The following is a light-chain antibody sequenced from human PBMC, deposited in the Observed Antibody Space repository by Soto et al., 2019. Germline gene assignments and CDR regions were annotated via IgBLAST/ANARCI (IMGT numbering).Light chain of an antibody. V-gene: IGLV2-14*01. J-gene: IGLJ1*01. CDR3: SSFTTSYFYV. CDR1: GSDIGAYNY. CDR2: GVT. Sequence: QSVLTQPASVSGSTGQSITISCTGSGSDIGAYNYVSWYQQHPGKAPKLLIHGVTRRPSGVSSRFSASKSAYTASLTISGLQAEDEANYYCSSFTTSYFYVFGTGTKLTVL.